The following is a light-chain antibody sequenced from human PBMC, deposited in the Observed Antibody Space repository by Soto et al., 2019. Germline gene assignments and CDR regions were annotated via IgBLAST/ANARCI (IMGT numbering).Light chain of an antibody. CDR1: QSVSSSY. V-gene: IGKV3-15*01. CDR2: GAS. Sequence: IVLTQSPATLSVSPGERATLSCRASQSVSSSYLAWYQQRPGQAPRLLIYGASTRATGIPARFSGSGSGTEFTLTISSLQSEDFAVYYCQQYNNWPPWTFGQGTKV. J-gene: IGKJ1*01. CDR3: QQYNNWPPWT.